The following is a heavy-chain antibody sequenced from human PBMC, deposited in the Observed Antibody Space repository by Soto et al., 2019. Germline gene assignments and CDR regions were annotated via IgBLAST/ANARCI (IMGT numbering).Heavy chain of an antibody. J-gene: IGHJ3*02. Sequence: KVACKASCYTFTSYGIGWVGQAPGQGLEWMGWISAYNGNTNYAQKLQGRVTMTTDTSTSTAYMELRSLRSDDTAVYYCARRSPHCSGGSCYSQQDAFDIWGQGTMVTVSS. V-gene: IGHV1-18*01. CDR2: ISAYNGNT. CDR3: ARRSPHCSGGSCYSQQDAFDI. D-gene: IGHD2-15*01. CDR1: CYTFTSYG.